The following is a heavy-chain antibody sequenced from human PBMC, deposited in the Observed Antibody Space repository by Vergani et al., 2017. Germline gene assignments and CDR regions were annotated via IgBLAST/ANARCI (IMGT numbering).Heavy chain of an antibody. CDR2: ISSSGSTI. Sequence: EVQLVEFGGDLVQPGRSLRLSCTASGFTFGYYAMDWFRQAPGQGLEWISYISSSGSTIDYSDSVKGRFTMSRDNAKNSLYLEMTSLRVEDTGVYYCVRDNLASIDWENYSREDKFDCWGQGTLVTVSS. V-gene: IGHV3-48*03. CDR1: GFTFGYYA. J-gene: IGHJ4*02. D-gene: IGHD3-9*01. CDR3: VRDNLASIDWENYSREDKFDC.